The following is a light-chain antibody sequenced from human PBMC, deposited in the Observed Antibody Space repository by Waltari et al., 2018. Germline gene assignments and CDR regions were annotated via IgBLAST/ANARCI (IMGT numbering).Light chain of an antibody. J-gene: IGKJ4*01. CDR1: RDIGML. CDR3: QQADSLPLT. V-gene: IGKV1-12*01. CDR2: GAS. Sequence: DIQMTQSPSSLSASLGDRVTITCRASRDIGMLLAWYQQKPGKGPKLLIYGASGLQSGVPSRISGSGSGTVFTLTINSLQPEDFATYFCQQADSLPLTFGGGTRVEIK.